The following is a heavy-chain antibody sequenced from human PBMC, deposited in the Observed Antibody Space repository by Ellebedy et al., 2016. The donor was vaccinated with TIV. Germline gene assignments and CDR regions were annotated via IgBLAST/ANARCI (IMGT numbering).Heavy chain of an antibody. CDR1: GFRFRSSA. CDR3: VKELVSRSSLSFDY. Sequence: GESLKISCAASGFRFRSSAMAWVRQAAGKGLEWVSAIGGSSSYIFYADSVKGRFTTSRDNSKNTLYLQMNSLRVEDTAIYYCVKELVSRSSLSFDYWGQGTLATVSS. V-gene: IGHV3-23*01. CDR2: IGGSSSYI. D-gene: IGHD6-13*01. J-gene: IGHJ4*02.